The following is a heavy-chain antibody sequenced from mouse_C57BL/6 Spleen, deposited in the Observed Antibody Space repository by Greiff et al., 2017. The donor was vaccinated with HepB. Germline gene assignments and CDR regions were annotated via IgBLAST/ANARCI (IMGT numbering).Heavy chain of an antibody. CDR2: INPGSGGT. Sequence: QVQLKESGAELVRPGTSVKVSCKASGYAFTNYLIEWVKQRPGQGLEWIGVINPGSGGTNYNEKFKGKATLTADKSSSTAYMQLSSLTSEDSAVYFCAREGGYDYGVPFAYWGQGTLVTVSA. V-gene: IGHV1-54*01. J-gene: IGHJ3*01. D-gene: IGHD2-4*01. CDR1: GYAFTNYL. CDR3: AREGGYDYGVPFAY.